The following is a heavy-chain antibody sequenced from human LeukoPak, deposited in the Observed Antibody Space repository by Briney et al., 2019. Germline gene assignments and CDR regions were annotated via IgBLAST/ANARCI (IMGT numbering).Heavy chain of an antibody. CDR2: IYYSGST. CDR1: GGSISSGGYY. Sequence: PSETLSLTCTVSGGSISSGGYYWSWIRQHPGKGLEWIGYIYYSGSTYYNPSLKSRVTISVDTSKNQFALKRSSVTAADTALYYWPRERTNLFDPWGQGTPVTLSS. V-gene: IGHV4-31*03. J-gene: IGHJ5*02. D-gene: IGHD1/OR15-1a*01. CDR3: PRERTNLFDP.